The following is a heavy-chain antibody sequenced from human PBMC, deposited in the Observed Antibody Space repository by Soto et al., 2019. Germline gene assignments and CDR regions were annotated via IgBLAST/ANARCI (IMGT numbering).Heavy chain of an antibody. Sequence: QVQLVESGGVVVQPGSSLRLSCAASGFTFSSYVMHLVRQAPGKGLEWGAVVSNDGSNKDYADSVKGRFTISRDNSKNTLFLQMNSLRSEDTAVDYCAKVLLTYTSGWYHPHFDYWGQGTLVTVSS. CDR1: GFTFSSYV. V-gene: IGHV3-30*18. J-gene: IGHJ4*02. CDR2: VSNDGSNK. CDR3: AKVLLTYTSGWYHPHFDY. D-gene: IGHD6-19*01.